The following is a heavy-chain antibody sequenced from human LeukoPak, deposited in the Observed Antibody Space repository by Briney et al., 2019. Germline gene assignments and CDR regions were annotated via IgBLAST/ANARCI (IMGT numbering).Heavy chain of an antibody. V-gene: IGHV3-11*04. D-gene: IGHD4-23*01. CDR1: GFIFSNTY. CDR3: ARDRIYGGNSGALDI. CDR2: ISSSSSTI. Sequence: GGSLRLSCAVSGFIFSNTYMSWVRQAPGKGLEWVSYISSSSSTIYYADSVKGRFTISRDNAKNSLYLQMNSLRAEDTAVYYCARDRIYGGNSGALDIWGQGTLVTVSS. J-gene: IGHJ3*02.